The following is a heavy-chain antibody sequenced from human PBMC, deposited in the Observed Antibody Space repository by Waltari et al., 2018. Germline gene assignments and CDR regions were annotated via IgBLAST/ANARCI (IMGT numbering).Heavy chain of an antibody. V-gene: IGHV3-11*06. D-gene: IGHD6-19*01. CDR1: GFTFSDYY. Sequence: QVQLVESGGGLVKPGGSLRLSCAASGFTFSDYYMSWIRQAPGKGLEWVSYISSSSYTKHGDSVKGRFTISRENAKNSLYLQMNSLRAEDTAVYYCARDTKISLLSGYSSQKAKDYYYYGMDVWGQGTTVTVSS. J-gene: IGHJ6*02. CDR3: ARDTKISLLSGYSSQKAKDYYYYGMDV. CDR2: ISSSSYT.